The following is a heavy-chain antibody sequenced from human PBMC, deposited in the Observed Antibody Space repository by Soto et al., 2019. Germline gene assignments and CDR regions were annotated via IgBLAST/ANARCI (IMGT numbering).Heavy chain of an antibody. CDR2: ITVYGIT. Sequence: QVQQLESGPGLVKPWYTLSLTCTVSGAYVIDFSWSWLRQPAGKGLEWIGRITVYGITQYTPSFRSRVTMSMDPSRNQFCLNLQSATAADTALYYCARESGENWTYEAHWGQGTLVTVSS. CDR1: GAYVIDFS. CDR3: ARESGENWTYEAH. J-gene: IGHJ1*01. V-gene: IGHV4-4*07. D-gene: IGHD1-7*01.